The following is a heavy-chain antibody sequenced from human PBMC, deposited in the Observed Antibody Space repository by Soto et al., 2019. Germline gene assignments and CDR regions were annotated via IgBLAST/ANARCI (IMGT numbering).Heavy chain of an antibody. CDR3: ARHFRNYDFADL. J-gene: IGHJ3*01. V-gene: IGHV4-59*08. Sequence: QVHLQESGPGLVKSSETLSLTCDVSGASISSFYWSWIRQPPGKGLDWVGYIHYSVESNYNPSLKSRVTMSVDTANYKFALKLSSVTAADTALYYCARHFRNYDFADLCGQGTTVTVSS. D-gene: IGHD3-3*01. CDR2: IHYSVES. CDR1: GASISSFY.